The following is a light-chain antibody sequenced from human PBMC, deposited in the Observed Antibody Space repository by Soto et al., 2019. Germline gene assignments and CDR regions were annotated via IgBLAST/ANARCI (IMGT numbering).Light chain of an antibody. Sequence: PGERATLSCRASQSVSSSYLAWYQQKPGQAPRLLIYGASSRATGIPDRFSGSGSGTDFTLTISRLEPEDFAVYYCQQYGSSPLTFGGGTKVDIK. CDR2: GAS. CDR1: QSVSSSY. J-gene: IGKJ4*01. V-gene: IGKV3-20*01. CDR3: QQYGSSPLT.